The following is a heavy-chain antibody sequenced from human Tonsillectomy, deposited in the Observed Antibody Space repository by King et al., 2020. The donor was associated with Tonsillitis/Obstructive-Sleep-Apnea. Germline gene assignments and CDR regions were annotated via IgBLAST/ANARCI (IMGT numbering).Heavy chain of an antibody. CDR1: GESFSGYY. V-gene: IGHV4-34*01. Sequence: VQLQQWGAGLLRPSETLSLTCAVYGESFSGYYWSWIRQPPGKGLEWIGEINHSGSTNYNPSLKSRVTISVDTSKNQFSLKVSSVTAADTAVYYCARGEAAAGTGGGYYYYYYMDVWGKGTTVTVSS. J-gene: IGHJ6*03. D-gene: IGHD6-13*01. CDR3: ARGEAAAGTGGGYYYYYYMDV. CDR2: INHSGST.